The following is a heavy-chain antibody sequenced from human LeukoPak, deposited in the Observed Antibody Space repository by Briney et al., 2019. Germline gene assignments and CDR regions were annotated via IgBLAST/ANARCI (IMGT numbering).Heavy chain of an antibody. CDR1: GFTFSSYW. J-gene: IGHJ4*02. Sequence: GGSLRLSCAASGFTFSSYWMSWVRQAPGKGLEWVANIKQDGSEKYYVDSVKGRFTISRDNAKNSLYLQMNSLRAEDTALYYCAKDGYYDFWSGYLYYFDYWGQGTLVTVSS. V-gene: IGHV3-7*03. CDR3: AKDGYYDFWSGYLYYFDY. CDR2: IKQDGSEK. D-gene: IGHD3-3*01.